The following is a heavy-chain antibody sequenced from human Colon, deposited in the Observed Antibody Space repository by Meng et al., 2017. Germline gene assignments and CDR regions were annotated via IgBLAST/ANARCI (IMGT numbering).Heavy chain of an antibody. J-gene: IGHJ4*01. D-gene: IGHD5-18*01. CDR1: GFLIRGYE. CDR3: VRGDRYGAPNHRPFDA. CDR2: ISSSAGTM. V-gene: IGHV3-48*03. Sequence: LKISCAVSGFLIRGYEMDWVRQAPGKGLAWVAYISSSAGTMNYADSVKGRFTISSDDDKHSVYLQMNSLRGEDTAVYFCVRGDRYGAPNHRPFDAWGQGTRGTVSS.